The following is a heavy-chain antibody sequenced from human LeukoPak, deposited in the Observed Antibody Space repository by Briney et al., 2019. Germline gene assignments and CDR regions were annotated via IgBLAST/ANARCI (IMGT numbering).Heavy chain of an antibody. Sequence: GGSLRLSCAASGFTFSSYGMHWVRQAPGKGLEWVAFIRYDGSNKYYADSVKGRFTISRDNSKNTLYLQMNSLRAEDTAVYYSAKDMRHSNWRTNWYFDLWGRGTLVTVSS. CDR1: GFTFSSYG. CDR2: IRYDGSNK. J-gene: IGHJ2*01. D-gene: IGHD4-11*01. V-gene: IGHV3-30*02. CDR3: AKDMRHSNWRTNWYFDL.